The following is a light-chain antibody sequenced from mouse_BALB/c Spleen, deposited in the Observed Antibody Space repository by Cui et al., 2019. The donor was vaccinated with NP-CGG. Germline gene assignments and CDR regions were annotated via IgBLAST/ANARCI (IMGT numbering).Light chain of an antibody. CDR2: GTK. V-gene: IGLV1*01. CDR1: TGAVTTSNY. Sequence: AVVTQESALTTSPGETVTFTCRSSTGAVTTSNYANWVQEKPDHLFTGLIGGTKNRAPGVPARFSGSLIGDKAALTITGAQTEDEAIYFCALWYSNHWVFGGGTKLTVL. CDR3: ALWYSNHWV. J-gene: IGLJ1*01.